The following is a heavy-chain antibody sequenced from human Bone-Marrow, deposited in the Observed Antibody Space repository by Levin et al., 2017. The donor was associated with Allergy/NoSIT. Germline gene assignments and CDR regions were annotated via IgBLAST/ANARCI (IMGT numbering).Heavy chain of an antibody. D-gene: IGHD3-16*02. Sequence: SQTLSLTCAVYGGSLSAYYWSWIRQPPGKGLEWIGEINHNGSTNYNPSLKSRVTISVDMSKNQFSLNLRSVTAADTAVYYCARDRYGRFDPWGQGTLVTVSS. J-gene: IGHJ5*02. CDR3: ARDRYGRFDP. CDR1: GGSLSAYY. CDR2: INHNGST. V-gene: IGHV4-34*01.